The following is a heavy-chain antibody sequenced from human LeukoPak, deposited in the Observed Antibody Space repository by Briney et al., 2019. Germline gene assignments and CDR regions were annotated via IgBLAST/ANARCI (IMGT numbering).Heavy chain of an antibody. D-gene: IGHD3-22*01. J-gene: IGHJ3*02. CDR1: GGSISSSSYY. CDR3: ARDSQYYDNGDALDI. CDR2: IYYSVTT. V-gene: IGHV4-39*07. Sequence: SETLSLTCTVSGGSISSSSYYWGWIRQPPGQGLEWIGSIYYSVTTYDNPSLKSRVTISVDTSKNQFSLKLSSVTAADTAVYYCARDSQYYDNGDALDIWGQGTMVTVSS.